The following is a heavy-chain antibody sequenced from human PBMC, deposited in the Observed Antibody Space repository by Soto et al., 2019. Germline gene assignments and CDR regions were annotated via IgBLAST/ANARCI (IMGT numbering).Heavy chain of an antibody. CDR3: XREGVRGMDV. CDR2: MNPNSGNT. Sequence: QVQLVQSGAEVKKPGASVKVSCKASGYTFTSYDINWVRQATGQGLEWMGWMNPNSGNTGYAQKFQGRVTMTRNTSISTAYMEXXXXXXXXXXXXXXXREGVRGMDVWGQGTTVTVSS. V-gene: IGHV1-8*01. CDR1: GYTFTSYD. D-gene: IGHD3-16*01. J-gene: IGHJ6*02.